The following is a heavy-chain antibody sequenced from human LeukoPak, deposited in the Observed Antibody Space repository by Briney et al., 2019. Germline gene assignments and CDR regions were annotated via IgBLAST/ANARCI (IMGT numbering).Heavy chain of an antibody. CDR2: IKEDGSEQ. V-gene: IGHV3-7*01. CDR3: ARDSFETDIDY. D-gene: IGHD3-10*01. CDR1: GFSFSRYW. J-gene: IGHJ4*02. Sequence: GGSLRLSCAASGFSFSRYWMSWVRQAPGKGLEWVANIKEDGSEQYYADSLKGRFTISRDNVKNSLYLQIYSLKADDTAVYYCARDSFETDIDYWGQGTLVTVSS.